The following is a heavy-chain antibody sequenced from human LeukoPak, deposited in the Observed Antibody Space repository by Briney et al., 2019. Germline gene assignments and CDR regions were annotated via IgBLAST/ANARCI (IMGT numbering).Heavy chain of an antibody. V-gene: IGHV3-23*01. CDR1: ESTVSNYA. D-gene: IGHD3-22*01. CDR3: ASARYDSSGYYPLGY. J-gene: IGHJ4*02. Sequence: GGSLRLSRVASESTVSNYAMSWVRQAPGKGLDWLSTISGSGSSTYYAEAVKGRFTISRDNSKNTLYLQMNSLRAEDTAVYYCASARYDSSGYYPLGYWGQGTLVTVSS. CDR2: ISGSGSST.